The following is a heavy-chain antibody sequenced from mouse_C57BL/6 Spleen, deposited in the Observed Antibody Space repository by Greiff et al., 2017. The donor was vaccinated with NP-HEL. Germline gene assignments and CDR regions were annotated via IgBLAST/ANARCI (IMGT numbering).Heavy chain of an antibody. V-gene: IGHV1-53*01. Sequence: VQLQQPGTELVKPGASVKLSCKASGYTFTSYWMHWVKQRPGQGLEWIGNINPSNGGTNYNEKFKSKATLTVDKSSSTAYMQLSSLTSEDSAVYYCARVGADYYGSSYGRFAYWGQGTLVTVSA. J-gene: IGHJ3*01. CDR2: INPSNGGT. D-gene: IGHD1-1*01. CDR1: GYTFTSYW. CDR3: ARVGADYYGSSYGRFAY.